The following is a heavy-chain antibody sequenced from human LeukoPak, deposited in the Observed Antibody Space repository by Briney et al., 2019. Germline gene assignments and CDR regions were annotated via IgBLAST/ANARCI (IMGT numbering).Heavy chain of an antibody. CDR2: INHSGST. Sequence: KASETLSLTCTVSGGSISSYYWSWLRQPPGKGLEWIGEINHSGSTNYDPSLKSRVTISVDTSKNQFSLKLSSVTAADTAVYYCARGHELNSIVGATMLNNWFDPWGQGTLVTVSS. CDR1: GGSISSYY. CDR3: ARGHELNSIVGATMLNNWFDP. D-gene: IGHD1-26*01. V-gene: IGHV4-34*01. J-gene: IGHJ5*02.